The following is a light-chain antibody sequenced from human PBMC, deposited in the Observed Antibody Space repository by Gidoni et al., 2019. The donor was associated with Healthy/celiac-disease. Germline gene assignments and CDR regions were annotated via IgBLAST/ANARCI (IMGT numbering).Light chain of an antibody. J-gene: IGKJ2*01. CDR2: LGS. Sequence: DREMPQSPLSLPVTPGEPASIPCRSSQSLLHSHEYNYLDWYLQKPGQSPQLLIYLGSNRASGVPDRFSGSGSGTDFTLKISRVEAEDVGVYYCMQALQTPPHTFGQGTKLEIK. V-gene: IGKV2-28*01. CDR3: MQALQTPPHT. CDR1: QSLLHSHEYNY.